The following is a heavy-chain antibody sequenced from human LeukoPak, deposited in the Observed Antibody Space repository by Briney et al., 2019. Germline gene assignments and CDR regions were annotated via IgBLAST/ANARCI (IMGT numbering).Heavy chain of an antibody. Sequence: GGSLRLSCAASGFTFSSYALSWVRQAPGKGLDWVSVISGSGGSTFYADSVKGRFTISRDDSKNTLYLQMNSLRAEDTAVYYCAKVITGNRYYYYGMDVWGQGTTVTVSS. CDR2: ISGSGGST. CDR1: GFTFSSYA. CDR3: AKVITGNRYYYYGMDV. J-gene: IGHJ6*02. V-gene: IGHV3-23*01. D-gene: IGHD1-20*01.